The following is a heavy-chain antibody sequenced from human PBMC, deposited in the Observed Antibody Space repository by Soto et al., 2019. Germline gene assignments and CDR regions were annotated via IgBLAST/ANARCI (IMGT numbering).Heavy chain of an antibody. CDR2: ISAYNGNT. CDR1: GYTFTSYG. CDR3: ARGGQYRSGFQSMDV. Sequence: ASVKVSCKASGYTFTSYGMRWVRQAPGQGLEWMGWISAYNGNTKYSQKLQGRVTMTTDTSTSTAYMELRSLRSEDTAVYYCARGGQYRSGFQSMDVWGKGPTFTVSS. J-gene: IGHJ6*04. V-gene: IGHV1-18*01. D-gene: IGHD6-19*01.